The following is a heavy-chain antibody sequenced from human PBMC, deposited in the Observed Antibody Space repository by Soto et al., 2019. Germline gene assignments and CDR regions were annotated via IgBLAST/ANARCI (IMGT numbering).Heavy chain of an antibody. CDR1: GGSFSDYY. Sequence: TSETLSLTCAVYGGSFSDYYWNWIRQPPGKGLEWIGSIYHTGNAYYNPSLKSRVTIFVDTSKNQFSLKLTSVTAADTALYYCARDYFDSSDYTTNWFDPWGQGSLVTVSS. D-gene: IGHD3-22*01. CDR2: IYHTGNA. V-gene: IGHV4-34*01. J-gene: IGHJ5*02. CDR3: ARDYFDSSDYTTNWFDP.